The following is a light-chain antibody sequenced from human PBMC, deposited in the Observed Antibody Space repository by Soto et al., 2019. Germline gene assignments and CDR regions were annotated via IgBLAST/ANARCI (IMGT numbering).Light chain of an antibody. Sequence: QSVLAQPPSASGTPGQRVTISCSGSSSNIGSNFVHWYQHLPGAAPKLLIYTNNHRPSGVPDRFSGSKFGTSASLAISGLRSEDEADYYCATWDDSLSGVIFGGGTQL. CDR2: TNN. CDR3: ATWDDSLSGVI. V-gene: IGLV1-47*01. J-gene: IGLJ2*01. CDR1: SSNIGSNF.